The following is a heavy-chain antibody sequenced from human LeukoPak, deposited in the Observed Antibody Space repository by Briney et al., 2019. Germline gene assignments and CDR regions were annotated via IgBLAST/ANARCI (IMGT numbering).Heavy chain of an antibody. CDR1: RGSISGSIRSYY. Sequence: PSETLSLTCTVSRGSISGSIRSYYWSWLRQPPGKGLEWIGYISSSGSVNDNPSLRSRVTISVYTSKYQFFLNLSSVSAADTAVYYCARIPLGYSGAYYFDYWGQGTLVTVSP. V-gene: IGHV4-4*09. CDR3: ARIPLGYSGAYYFDY. D-gene: IGHD5-12*01. J-gene: IGHJ4*02. CDR2: ISSSGSV.